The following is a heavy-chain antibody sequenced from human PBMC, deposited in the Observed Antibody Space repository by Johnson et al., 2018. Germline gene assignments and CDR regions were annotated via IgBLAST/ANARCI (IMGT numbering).Heavy chain of an antibody. CDR2: IDSVGST. Sequence: VQLVESGGGLVQPGGSLRLSCAASGFTFSSYAMSWVRQAPGKGLEWVSGIDSVGSTYYKGPVKGRFTIARDKSKDTLYLHMNSLRAEDTALYYCAKEAAGTHWTFDFWGQGTMVTVSS. CDR1: GFTFSSYA. J-gene: IGHJ3*01. D-gene: IGHD1-1*01. V-gene: IGHV3-23*04. CDR3: AKEAAGTHWTFDF.